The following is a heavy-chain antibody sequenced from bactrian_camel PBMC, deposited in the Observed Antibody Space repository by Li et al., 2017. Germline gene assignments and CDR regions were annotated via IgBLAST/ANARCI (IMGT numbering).Heavy chain of an antibody. J-gene: IGHJ4*01. V-gene: IGHV3-2*01. CDR1: GFTFSGYY. D-gene: IGHD7*01. CDR2: VYAHNTNT. Sequence: HVQLVESGRGLVQPGGSLKVSCAGSGFTFSGYYMSWVRQAQGKGLEWVSSVYAHNTNTYYADSVKGRFTISRDNAKNTLYLQMNSLKTEDTAVYYCATDEDWSWHYWGQGTQVTVS. CDR3: ATDEDWSWHY.